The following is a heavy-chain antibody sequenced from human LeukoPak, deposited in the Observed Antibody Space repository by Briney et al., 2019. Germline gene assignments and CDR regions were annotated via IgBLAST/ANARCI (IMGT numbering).Heavy chain of an antibody. D-gene: IGHD6-13*01. Sequence: GASVKVSCKASGYTFTGYYMHWVRQDPGQGLEWMGWINPNSGGTNYAQKFQGRVTMTRDTSISTAYMELSRLRSDDTAVYYCASLGHPAAGTVPSWFDPWGQGTLVTVSS. CDR3: ASLGHPAAGTVPSWFDP. CDR2: INPNSGGT. J-gene: IGHJ5*02. CDR1: GYTFTGYY. V-gene: IGHV1-2*02.